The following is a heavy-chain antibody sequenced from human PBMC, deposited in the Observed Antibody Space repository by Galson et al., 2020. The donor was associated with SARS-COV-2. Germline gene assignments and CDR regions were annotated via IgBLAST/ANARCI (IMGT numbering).Heavy chain of an antibody. CDR3: ARGAGAWFGELLDY. CDR1: GYIFNNYA. Sequence: ASVKVSCKASGYIFNNYALNWVRQAHGQGLAWMAWINTNTGNPTYAQGFTGRFAFSLDTSISTAYLQISSLKAEDTAIYYCARGAGAWFGELLDYWGQGTLVTVSS. D-gene: IGHD3-10*01. J-gene: IGHJ4*02. CDR2: INTNTGNP. V-gene: IGHV7-4-1*02.